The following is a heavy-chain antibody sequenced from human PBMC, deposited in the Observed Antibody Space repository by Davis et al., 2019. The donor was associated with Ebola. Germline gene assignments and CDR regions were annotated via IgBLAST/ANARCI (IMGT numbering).Heavy chain of an antibody. CDR3: ASMTYSGSYYLQVDAFDI. D-gene: IGHD1-26*01. CDR2: INSDGSST. Sequence: HTGGSLRLSCAASGFTFSSYWMHWVRQAPGKGLVWVSRINSDGSSTSYADSVRGRFTISRDNAKNSLYLQMNSLRAEDTAVYYCASMTYSGSYYLQVDAFDIWGQGTMVTVSS. CDR1: GFTFSSYW. V-gene: IGHV3-74*01. J-gene: IGHJ3*02.